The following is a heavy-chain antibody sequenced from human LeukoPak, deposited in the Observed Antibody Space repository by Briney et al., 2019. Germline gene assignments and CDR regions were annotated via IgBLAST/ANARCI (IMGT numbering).Heavy chain of an antibody. D-gene: IGHD6-25*01. CDR3: ARFSTGFQCFVSGSTAEYYSYYTDV. J-gene: IGHJ6*03. V-gene: IGHV3-53*01. Sequence: GGSLRLSCAASGFTVSSNYMSWVRQAPGKGLEWVSVIYSGGSTYYADSVKGRFTISRDNSKNTLYLQMNSQRAEDTAVYYCARFSTGFQCFVSGSTAEYYSYYTDVWGKGTMVTVSS. CDR1: GFTVSSNY. CDR2: IYSGGST.